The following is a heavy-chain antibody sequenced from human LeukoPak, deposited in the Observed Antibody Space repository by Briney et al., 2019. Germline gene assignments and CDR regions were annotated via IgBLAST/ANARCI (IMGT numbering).Heavy chain of an antibody. CDR3: ATRPRELLSGIP. Sequence: GGSLRLSCAASGFTFSNYAMTWVRQAPGKGLEWVSGISVSGDITYYADSVKGRFTISRDNSKKTLYLQMSSLRAEDTAVYYFATRPRELLSGIPWGQGTMVTVSS. CDR2: ISVSGDIT. D-gene: IGHD1-26*01. CDR1: GFTFSNYA. V-gene: IGHV3-23*01. J-gene: IGHJ3*01.